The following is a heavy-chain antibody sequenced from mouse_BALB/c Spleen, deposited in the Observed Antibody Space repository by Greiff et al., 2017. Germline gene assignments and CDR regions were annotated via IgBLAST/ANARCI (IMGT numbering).Heavy chain of an antibody. D-gene: IGHD2-10*02. J-gene: IGHJ4*01. CDR1: GFTFSSFG. CDR2: ISSGSSTI. V-gene: IGHV5-17*02. Sequence: EVKLMESGGGLVQPGGSRKLSCAASGFTFSSFGMHWVRQAPEKGLEWVAYISSGSSTIYYADTVKGRFTISRDNPKNTLFLQMTSLRSEDTAMYYCARTPSYYAMDYWGQGTSVTVSS. CDR3: ARTPSYYAMDY.